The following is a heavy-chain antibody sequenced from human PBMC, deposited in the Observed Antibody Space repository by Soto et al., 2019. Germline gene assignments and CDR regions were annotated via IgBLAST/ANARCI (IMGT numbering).Heavy chain of an antibody. V-gene: IGHV1-24*01. J-gene: IGHJ4*02. D-gene: IGHD3-16*02. CDR2: LAPEDGEA. Sequence: EASVEACCKISGAALAECSMRSVRQAPGKGLEWMGGLAPEDGEAVFAQRFKGRVTVTEDTSTDTAYMELSSLRSEDTAVYYCASVKYDYMWGSYRYTYYFEYWGQGTPVTVSS. CDR3: ASVKYDYMWGSYRYTYYFEY. CDR1: GAALAECS.